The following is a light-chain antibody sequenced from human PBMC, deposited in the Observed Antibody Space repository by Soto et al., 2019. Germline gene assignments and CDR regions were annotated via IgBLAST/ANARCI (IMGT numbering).Light chain of an antibody. CDR1: SSNIGSNT. V-gene: IGLV1-44*01. CDR3: ATWDDSLNVV. J-gene: IGLJ3*02. CDR2: SND. Sequence: QSVLTQSPSAFGTPGQRVSISCSGSSSNIGSNTVSWYQHVPGTAPKLLIYSNDQRPSAVPGRFSGSKSGSSASLAISGLQSEDEAYYYCATWDDSLNVVFGGGTKLTVL.